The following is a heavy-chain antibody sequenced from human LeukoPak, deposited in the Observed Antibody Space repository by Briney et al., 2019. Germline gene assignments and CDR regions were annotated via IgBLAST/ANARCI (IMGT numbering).Heavy chain of an antibody. CDR3: ARDWFGQLSEDAFDI. V-gene: IGHV4-34*01. J-gene: IGHJ3*02. Sequence: SETLSLTCAVYGGSFSGYYWSWIRQPPGKGLEWIGEINHSGSTNYNPSLKSRVTISIDMSKNHFSLKLSSVTAADTAVYYCARDWFGQLSEDAFDIWGQGTMVTVS. CDR1: GGSFSGYY. D-gene: IGHD3-10*01. CDR2: INHSGST.